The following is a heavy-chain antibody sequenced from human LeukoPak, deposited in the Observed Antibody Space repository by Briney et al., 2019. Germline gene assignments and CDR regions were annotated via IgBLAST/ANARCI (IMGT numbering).Heavy chain of an antibody. Sequence: SVKVSCKASGGTFSSYAISWVRQAPGQGLEWMGGIIPIFGTANYAQKYQGRVTITADESTSTAYMELSSLRSEDTAVYYCARHRQWELLLPFDYWGQGTLVTVSS. D-gene: IGHD1-26*01. CDR1: GGTFSSYA. CDR3: ARHRQWELLLPFDY. V-gene: IGHV1-69*01. CDR2: IIPIFGTA. J-gene: IGHJ4*02.